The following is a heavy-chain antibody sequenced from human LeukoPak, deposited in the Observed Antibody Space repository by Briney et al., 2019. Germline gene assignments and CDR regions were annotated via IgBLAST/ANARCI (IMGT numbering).Heavy chain of an antibody. Sequence: GGSLRLSCAASGFAFSRYGMHWVRQAPGKGLEWVALISSDGSNKYYRDSLKGRFTISRDNSKNALFLHMNSLRPDDSALYSCAADDYGDFIPYYWGQGTLVTISS. J-gene: IGHJ4*02. CDR1: GFAFSRYG. V-gene: IGHV3-30*03. CDR2: ISSDGSNK. D-gene: IGHD4-17*01. CDR3: AADDYGDFIPYY.